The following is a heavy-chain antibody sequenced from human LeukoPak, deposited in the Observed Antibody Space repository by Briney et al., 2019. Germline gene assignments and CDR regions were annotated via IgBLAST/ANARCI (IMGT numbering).Heavy chain of an antibody. V-gene: IGHV3-7*04. CDR3: AGASGGERY. D-gene: IGHD3-10*01. J-gene: IGHJ4*02. CDR2: IKQDGSEK. Sequence: GGSLRLSCAASGFTFSSYWMSWVRQAPGKGLEWVANIKQDGSEKFYVDSVKGRFTVSRDNAKNSLYLQMNNLRAEDTAVYYCAGASGGERYWGQGTLVTVSS. CDR1: GFTFSSYW.